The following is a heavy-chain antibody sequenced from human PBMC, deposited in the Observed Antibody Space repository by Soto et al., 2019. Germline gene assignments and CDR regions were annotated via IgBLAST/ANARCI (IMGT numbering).Heavy chain of an antibody. J-gene: IGHJ4*02. V-gene: IGHV5-51*01. CDR2: IYPGDSDT. Sequence: PGESLKISCKGSGYSFTSYWISWVRQMPWKGLEWMGIIYPGDSDTRYSPSFQGQVTISADKSISTAYLQWSSLEASDTAMYYCTRGWLAQYYFDYWGQGTLVTVSS. CDR1: GYSFTSYW. D-gene: IGHD6-19*01. CDR3: TRGWLAQYYFDY.